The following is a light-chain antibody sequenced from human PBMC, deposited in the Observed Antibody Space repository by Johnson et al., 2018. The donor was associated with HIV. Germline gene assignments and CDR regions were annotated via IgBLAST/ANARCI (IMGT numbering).Light chain of an antibody. CDR2: DNN. CDR3: GTWGGV. Sequence: QPVLTQPPSVSAAPGQKVTISCSGSSSNIGNNYVSWYQQLPGTAPKLLIYDNNKRPSGIPDRFSGSKSGTSATLGITGLQTGDEADYYCGTWGGVFGTGTKVTVL. J-gene: IGLJ1*01. CDR1: SSNIGNNY. V-gene: IGLV1-51*01.